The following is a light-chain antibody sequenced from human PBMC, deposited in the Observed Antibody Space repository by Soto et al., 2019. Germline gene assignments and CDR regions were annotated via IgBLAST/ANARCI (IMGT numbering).Light chain of an antibody. CDR3: QSYDNSLIGYVI. CDR1: SSDIGNYNY. Sequence: QSALTQPASVSGSPGQSITISCTGTSSDIGNYNYVSWCQQHPGKAPKLMIYEVSNRPSGVSNRFSGSKSGNTASLTISGLQAEDEGDYYCQSYDNSLIGYVIFGGGTKLTVL. V-gene: IGLV2-14*01. CDR2: EVS. J-gene: IGLJ2*01.